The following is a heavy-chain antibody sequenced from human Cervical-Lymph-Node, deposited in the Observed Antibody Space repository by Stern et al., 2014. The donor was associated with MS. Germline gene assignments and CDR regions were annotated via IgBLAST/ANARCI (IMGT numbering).Heavy chain of an antibody. Sequence: MQLVESGGGVVQPGRSLRLSCAASGFTFSNYPIHWVRQAPGKGLEWVAVVSHDGKNQSYADSVKGRFPISRDNSKSTLYLQMNSLRPEDTAVYFCARGPGEWNPAEYFPHWGQGTLVPVSS. CDR3: ARGPGEWNPAEYFPH. V-gene: IGHV3-30*04. CDR1: GFTFSNYP. D-gene: IGHD3-10*01. CDR2: VSHDGKNQ. J-gene: IGHJ1*01.